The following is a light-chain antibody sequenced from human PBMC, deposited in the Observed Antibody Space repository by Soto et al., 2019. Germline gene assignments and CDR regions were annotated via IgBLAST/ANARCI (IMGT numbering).Light chain of an antibody. CDR3: CSYAGSSTYV. CDR2: EVT. J-gene: IGLJ1*01. CDR1: SSDVGGYNY. V-gene: IGLV2-23*02. Sequence: QSALTQPASVSGSPGQSITISCTGTSSDVGGYNYVSWYQQHPGKAPKLIIYEVTDRPSGVSNRFSGSKSGNTASLTISGLQAEDEADYYCCSYAGSSTYVFGTGTKVTVL.